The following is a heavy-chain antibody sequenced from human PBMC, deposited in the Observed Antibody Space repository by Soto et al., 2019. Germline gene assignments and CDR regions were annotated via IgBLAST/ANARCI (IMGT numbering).Heavy chain of an antibody. V-gene: IGHV1-69*13. D-gene: IGHD5-12*01. CDR1: GGTFSIYS. CDR3: ARGPGRAGYNLNFEY. CDR2: IIPIFGTA. J-gene: IGHJ4*02. Sequence: SVNVAFKASGGTFSIYSIILLRQAPGQGLEWMGVIIPIFGTANYAQKFQGRVTITADESTSTAYMELSSLRSEDTAVYYCARGPGRAGYNLNFEYWGKRNMVTVSS.